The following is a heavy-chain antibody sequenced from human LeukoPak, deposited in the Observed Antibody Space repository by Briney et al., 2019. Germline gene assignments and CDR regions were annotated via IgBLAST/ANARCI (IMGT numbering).Heavy chain of an antibody. CDR1: GGSMSRSNW. CDR3: ARGSHVVPAGPSSIDS. V-gene: IGHV4-4*02. Sequence: SGTLSLTCAVSGGSMSRSNWWSWVRQPPGKGLEWIGDIHHSGSPNYNPSLQSRATISADTSKNQFSLKLSSVTAADTAVYYCARGSHVVPAGPSSIDSWGQGTLVTVSS. D-gene: IGHD2-2*01. CDR2: IHHSGSP. J-gene: IGHJ4*02.